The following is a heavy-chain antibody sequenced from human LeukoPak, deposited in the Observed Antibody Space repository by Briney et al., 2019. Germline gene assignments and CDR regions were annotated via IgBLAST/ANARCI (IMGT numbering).Heavy chain of an antibody. D-gene: IGHD2-15*01. CDR2: IYYSGST. J-gene: IGHJ4*02. Sequence: PSETLSLTCTVSGGSISSSSYYWGWLRQPPGKGLEWIGSIYYSGSTYYNPSLKSRVTISVDTSKNQFSLKLSSVTAADTAVYYCARGYCSGGSCYSDPFDYWGQGTLVTVSS. CDR1: GGSISSSSYY. CDR3: ARGYCSGGSCYSDPFDY. V-gene: IGHV4-39*07.